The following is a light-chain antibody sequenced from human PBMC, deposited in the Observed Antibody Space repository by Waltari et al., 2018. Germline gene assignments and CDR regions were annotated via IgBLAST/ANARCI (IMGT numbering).Light chain of an antibody. J-gene: IGKJ4*02. CDR3: QQYRSSPLT. CDR1: QAITNS. CDR2: RAS. V-gene: IGKV1-NL1*01. Sequence: DIQMTQSPSSLSASVGDRVTITCRASQAITNSLAWYQQKPGKAPKLLLYRASTLESGVASRFSGSGAGTEYTLTISSLQPEDFATYYCQQYRSSPLTFGGGTKVEIK.